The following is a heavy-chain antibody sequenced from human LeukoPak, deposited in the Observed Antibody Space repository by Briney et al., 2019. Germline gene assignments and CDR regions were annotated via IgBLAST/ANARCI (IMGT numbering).Heavy chain of an antibody. CDR2: IDTAGSAT. D-gene: IGHD5-24*01. J-gene: IGHJ4*02. Sequence: GGSLRLSCTASGFTFSNFWMHWVRQAPGKGLVWVSGIDTAGSATRYADCVKGRFTISRDSAKNTLFLQINSLRAEDTAVYYCARTGGWLSNFDFWGQGSLVTVSS. CDR3: ARTGGWLSNFDF. CDR1: GFTFSNFW. V-gene: IGHV3-74*01.